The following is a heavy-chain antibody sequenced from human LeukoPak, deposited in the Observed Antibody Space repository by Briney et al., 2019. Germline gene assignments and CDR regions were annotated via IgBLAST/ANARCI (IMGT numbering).Heavy chain of an antibody. CDR1: GGSISSGGYY. CDR2: IYYSGST. CDR3: ARDSHGGYDSSGYPLGY. J-gene: IGHJ4*02. V-gene: IGHV4-31*03. D-gene: IGHD3-22*01. Sequence: SETLSLTCTVSGGSISSGGYYWSWIRQHPGKGLEWIGYIYYSGSTYYNPSLKSRVTISVDTSKDQFSLKLSSVTAADTAVYYCARDSHGGYDSSGYPLGYWGQGTLVTVSS.